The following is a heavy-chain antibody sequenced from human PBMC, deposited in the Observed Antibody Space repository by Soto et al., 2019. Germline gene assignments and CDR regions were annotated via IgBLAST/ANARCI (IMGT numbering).Heavy chain of an antibody. CDR2: INSDGSST. CDR3: KRADYGGNSRHFDY. Sequence: GGSLRLSCAASGFTFNNYWMHWVRQAPGKGLVWVSRINSDGSSTNYADSVKGRFIISRDNAKNTLYLQMHSLRAEDTAVYYCKRADYGGNSRHFDYWGRGTLDTSPQ. CDR1: GFTFNNYW. V-gene: IGHV3-74*01. J-gene: IGHJ4*02. D-gene: IGHD4-17*01.